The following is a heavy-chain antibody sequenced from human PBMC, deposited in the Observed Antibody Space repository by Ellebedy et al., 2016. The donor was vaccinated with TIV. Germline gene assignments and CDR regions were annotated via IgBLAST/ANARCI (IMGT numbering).Heavy chain of an antibody. V-gene: IGHV2-70*01. Sequence: SGPTLVKPTQTLTLTCTFSGFSLSTSGMCVSWIRQPPGKALEWLALIDWDDDKYYSTSLKTRLTISKDTSKNQVVLTMTNMDPVDTATYYCARTLYYYGSGSLGYYYGMDVWGQGTTVTVSS. J-gene: IGHJ6*02. CDR3: ARTLYYYGSGSLGYYYGMDV. CDR2: IDWDDDK. CDR1: GFSLSTSGMC. D-gene: IGHD3-10*01.